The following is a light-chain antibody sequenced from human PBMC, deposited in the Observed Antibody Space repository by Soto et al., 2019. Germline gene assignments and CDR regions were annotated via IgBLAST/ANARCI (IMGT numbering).Light chain of an antibody. Sequence: EIVMTQSPGTLSLSPGERATLSCRASQSVSSYLAWYQQKPGQAPRLLIYNALTRATGIPARFSGSGSGTEFTLTISSLQSEDFAFYYCQQYNNWPPITFGQGTRLEI. CDR3: QQYNNWPPIT. J-gene: IGKJ5*01. V-gene: IGKV3-15*01. CDR1: QSVSSY. CDR2: NAL.